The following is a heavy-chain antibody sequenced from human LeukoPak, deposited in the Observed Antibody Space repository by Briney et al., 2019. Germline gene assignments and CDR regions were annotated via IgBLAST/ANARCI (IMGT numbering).Heavy chain of an antibody. CDR2: IGSSLSTR. V-gene: IGHV3-48*01. CDR3: AREGSDFWSGYPKGYFDY. Sequence: GGSLRLSCAVSGFTFSSYNMNWVRRAPGKGLEWVSYIGSSLSTRYYADSAKGRFTISRDNGEHSLYLQMNSLRAEDTAVYYCAREGSDFWSGYPKGYFDYWGRGTLVTVSS. D-gene: IGHD3-3*01. CDR1: GFTFSSYN. J-gene: IGHJ4*02.